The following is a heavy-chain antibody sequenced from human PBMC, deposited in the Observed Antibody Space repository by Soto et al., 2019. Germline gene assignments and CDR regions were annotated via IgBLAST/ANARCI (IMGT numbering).Heavy chain of an antibody. J-gene: IGHJ5*02. D-gene: IGHD6-13*01. CDR2: ISSSSSYI. Sequence: LRLSCAASGFTFSSYSMNWVRQAPGKGLEWVSSISSSSSYIYYADSVKGRFTISRDNAKNSLYLQMNSLRAEDTAVYYCARVRAAAGRVGVFDPWGQGTLVTVSS. CDR1: GFTFSSYS. CDR3: ARVRAAAGRVGVFDP. V-gene: IGHV3-21*01.